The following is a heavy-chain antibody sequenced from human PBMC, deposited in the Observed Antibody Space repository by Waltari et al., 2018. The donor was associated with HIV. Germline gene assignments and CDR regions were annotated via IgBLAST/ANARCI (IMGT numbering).Heavy chain of an antibody. V-gene: IGHV3-74*01. CDR2: LNGDESRV. CDR3: ARRHTSEGILDY. CDR1: GFTFSNYW. J-gene: IGHJ4*02. Sequence: EVQLVESGGGLVQPGGSLRLSCVASGFTFSNYWMHWVRQGPVKGLVWVSRLNGDESRVLYADSVKGRFTISRDNARNTLYLQMNSLRDEDTAVYYCARRHTSEGILDYWGQGTLVTVSS. D-gene: IGHD6-19*01.